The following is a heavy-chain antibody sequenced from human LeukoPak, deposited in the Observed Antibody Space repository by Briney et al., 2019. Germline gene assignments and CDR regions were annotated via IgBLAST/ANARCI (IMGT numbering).Heavy chain of an antibody. V-gene: IGHV4-34*01. CDR3: AKAPRIAARNYYYGMDV. D-gene: IGHD6-6*01. CDR1: GGSFSGYY. J-gene: IGHJ6*02. Sequence: SETLSLTCAVYGGSFSGYYWSWIRQPPGKGLEWIGEINHSGSTNYNPSLKSRVTISVDTSKNQFSLKLSSVTAADTAVYYCAKAPRIAARNYYYGMDVWGQGTTVTVSS. CDR2: INHSGST.